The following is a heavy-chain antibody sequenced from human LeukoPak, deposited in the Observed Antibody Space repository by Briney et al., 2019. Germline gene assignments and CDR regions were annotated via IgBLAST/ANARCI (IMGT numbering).Heavy chain of an antibody. Sequence: GGSLRLSCAASGFTFDDYAMHWVRQAPGKGLEWVSGISWNSGSMDYADSVKGRFTISRDNAKNSLYLQMNSLRAEDTALYYCARDLADGGQLAIDYWGQGTLVTVSS. CDR1: GFTFDDYA. CDR3: ARDLADGGQLAIDY. D-gene: IGHD6-13*01. J-gene: IGHJ4*02. CDR2: ISWNSGSM. V-gene: IGHV3-9*01.